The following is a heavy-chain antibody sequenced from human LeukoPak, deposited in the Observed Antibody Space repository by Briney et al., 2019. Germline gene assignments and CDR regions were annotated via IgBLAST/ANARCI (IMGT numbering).Heavy chain of an antibody. CDR3: AKDRRPNSYSSRWLDY. CDR1: GGTFSSYA. V-gene: IGHV1-69*13. CDR2: IIPIFGTA. D-gene: IGHD6-13*01. J-gene: IGHJ4*02. Sequence: ASVKVSCKASGGTFSSYAISWVRQAPGQGLEWMGGIIPIFGTANYAQKFQGRVTITADESTSTAYMELSSLRSEDTAVYYCAKDRRPNSYSSRWLDYWGQGTLVTVSS.